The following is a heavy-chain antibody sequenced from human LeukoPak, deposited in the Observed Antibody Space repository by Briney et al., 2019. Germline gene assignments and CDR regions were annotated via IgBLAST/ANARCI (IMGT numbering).Heavy chain of an antibody. J-gene: IGHJ4*02. CDR1: GYSISSGYY. V-gene: IGHV4-38-2*01. CDR2: NHHSGST. Sequence: SETQSLTCAVSGYSISSGYYWGWIRQPPGKGLEWVGRNHHSGSTYYNPSLKRRDTISLETSKNQHSLKPSSVTAADTAVYYCARVGYCSGGSCYDLRFDYWGQGTLVTVSS. D-gene: IGHD2-15*01. CDR3: ARVGYCSGGSCYDLRFDY.